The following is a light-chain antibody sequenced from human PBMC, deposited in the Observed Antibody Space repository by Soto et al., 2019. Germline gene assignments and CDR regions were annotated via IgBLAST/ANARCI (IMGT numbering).Light chain of an antibody. CDR1: SSNIGSNY. V-gene: IGLV1-47*01. J-gene: IGLJ1*01. CDR3: AAWDDSLSAFYV. CDR2: RNN. Sequence: QLVLTQPPSASGTPGQRVTISCSGSSSNIGSNYVYWYQQLPGTAPKLLIYRNNQRPSGVPDRFSGSKSGTSASLAISGLRSEDEADYYWAAWDDSLSAFYVFGTGTKLTVL.